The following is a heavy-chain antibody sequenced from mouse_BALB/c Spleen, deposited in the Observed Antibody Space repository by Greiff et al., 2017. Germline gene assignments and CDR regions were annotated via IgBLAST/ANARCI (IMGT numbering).Heavy chain of an antibody. Sequence: EVMLVESGGGLVQPGGSRKLSCAASGFTFSSFGMHWVRQAPEKGLEWVAYISSGSSTIYYADTVKGRFTISRDNPKNTLFLQMTSLRSEDTAMYYCARDYYGSRDYAMDYWGQGTSVTVSS. CDR2: ISSGSSTI. CDR1: GFTFSSFG. J-gene: IGHJ4*01. V-gene: IGHV5-17*02. D-gene: IGHD1-1*01. CDR3: ARDYYGSRDYAMDY.